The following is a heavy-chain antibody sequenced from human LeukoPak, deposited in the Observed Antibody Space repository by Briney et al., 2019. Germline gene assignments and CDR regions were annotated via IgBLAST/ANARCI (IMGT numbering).Heavy chain of an antibody. CDR1: GFTFSSYS. D-gene: IGHD4-11*01. V-gene: IGHV3-21*01. J-gene: IGHJ4*02. CDR3: ARDGDYTNTYFDY. Sequence: GGSLRLSCAASGFTFSSYSMHWVRQAPGKGLEWVSSISTSSLFIYYADSVKGRFTISRGNAKNSLYLQTNSLRAEDTAVYYCARDGDYTNTYFDYWGQGTLVTVSS. CDR2: ISTSSLFI.